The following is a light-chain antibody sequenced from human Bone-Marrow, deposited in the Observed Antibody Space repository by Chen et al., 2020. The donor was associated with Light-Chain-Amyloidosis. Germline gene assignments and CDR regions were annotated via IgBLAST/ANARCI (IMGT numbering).Light chain of an antibody. V-gene: IGLV3-25*03. Sequence: SYELTQPPSVSVSPGQTARITCSGDDLPTKYAYWYQQKPGQAPVLVIHRDNERPSGSSERVSGSSSGTTATLTISGVQAADEADYHCQSADSSGTYEVILGGGTKLTVL. J-gene: IGLJ2*01. CDR1: DLPTKY. CDR2: RDN. CDR3: QSADSSGTYEVI.